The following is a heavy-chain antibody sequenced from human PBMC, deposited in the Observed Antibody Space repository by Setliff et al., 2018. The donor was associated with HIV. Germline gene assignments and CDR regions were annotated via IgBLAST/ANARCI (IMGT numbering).Heavy chain of an antibody. CDR1: GVSISDHY. CDR2: VYASGET. D-gene: IGHD2-2*01. V-gene: IGHV4-4*09. Sequence: PSETLSLTCFVSGVSISDHYWGWIRQPPGRGLEWIGYVYASGETNYNPSLKSRVTMSTDTSRNQFFLNLNYATAADTAVYFCARRVLQDSTITSSNWFDSWGQGTLVTVSS. J-gene: IGHJ5*01. CDR3: ARRVLQDSTITSSNWFDS.